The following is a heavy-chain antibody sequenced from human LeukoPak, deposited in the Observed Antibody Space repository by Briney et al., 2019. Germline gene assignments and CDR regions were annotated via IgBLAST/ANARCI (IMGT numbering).Heavy chain of an antibody. CDR3: ARAPEDTGGYEPFEY. Sequence: PSETLSLTCAVYGGSFSGYYWSWIRQPPGKGLEWIGYIYYSGSTNYNPSLKSRVTISVDTSKNQFSLKLSSVTAADTAMYYCARAPEDTGGYEPFEYWGQGTLVTVSS. CDR1: GGSFSGYY. D-gene: IGHD2-8*02. J-gene: IGHJ4*02. CDR2: IYYSGST. V-gene: IGHV4-59*01.